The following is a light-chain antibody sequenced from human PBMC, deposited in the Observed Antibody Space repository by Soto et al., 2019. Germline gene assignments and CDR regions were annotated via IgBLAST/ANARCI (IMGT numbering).Light chain of an antibody. CDR3: QQDGSSPRT. CDR2: GAS. J-gene: IGKJ1*01. V-gene: IGKV3-20*01. Sequence: IVSTYFPDTLSLSPGERSTLSCMGSQSVSSSYLAWYQQKPGQAPRLLIYGASSRATGIPDRFSGSGSGTDFTLTISRLEPEDFAVYYCQQDGSSPRTFGQGTKVDIK. CDR1: QSVSSSY.